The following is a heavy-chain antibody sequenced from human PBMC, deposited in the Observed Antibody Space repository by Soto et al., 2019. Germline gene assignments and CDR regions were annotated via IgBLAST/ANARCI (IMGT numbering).Heavy chain of an antibody. D-gene: IGHD2-2*01. V-gene: IGHV3-23*01. CDR1: GFTFSSYA. CDR3: ANLLGYCSSTSCQDFDY. J-gene: IGHJ4*02. Sequence: GGSLRLSCAASGFTFSSYAMSWVRQAPGKGLEWVSAISGSGGSTYYADSVKGRFTISRDNSKNTLYLQMNSLRAEDTAVYYCANLLGYCSSTSCQDFDYWGQGTLVTVSS. CDR2: ISGSGGST.